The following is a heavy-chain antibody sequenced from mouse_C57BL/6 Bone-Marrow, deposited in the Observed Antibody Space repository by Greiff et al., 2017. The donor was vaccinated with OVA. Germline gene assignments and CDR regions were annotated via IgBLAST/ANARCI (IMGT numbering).Heavy chain of an antibody. D-gene: IGHD1-1*01. Sequence: QVQLQQPGAELVKPGASVKLSCTASGYTFTSYWMHWVKQRPGQGLEWIGMIHPNSGSTNYNEKFKGKATLTVDKSSSTAYMQLSSLTSEDSAVYYCARGGLLGFAYWGQGTLVTVSA. J-gene: IGHJ3*01. CDR3: ARGGLLGFAY. V-gene: IGHV1-64*01. CDR1: GYTFTSYW. CDR2: IHPNSGST.